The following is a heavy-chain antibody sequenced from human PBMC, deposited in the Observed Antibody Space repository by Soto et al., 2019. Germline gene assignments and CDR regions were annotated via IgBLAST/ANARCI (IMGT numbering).Heavy chain of an antibody. CDR2: VYYRVCT. J-gene: IGHJ5*02. Sequence: QVQLQESGPGLVKPSQTLSLTCTVSGGSISSGGYYWSWIRQHPGKGLEWIGYVYYRVCTTYNPSLKSRATISVDTSKNQSSLKLSSVTAADTAVYYCARALTTVTLFDPWGQGTLVTVSS. CDR1: GGSISSGGYY. CDR3: ARALTTVTLFDP. D-gene: IGHD4-17*01. V-gene: IGHV4-31*03.